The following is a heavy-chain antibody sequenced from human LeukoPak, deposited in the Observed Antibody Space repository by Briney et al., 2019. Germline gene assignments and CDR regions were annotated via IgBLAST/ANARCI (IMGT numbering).Heavy chain of an antibody. CDR1: GGSISSSSYY. CDR2: IYTNGNI. CDR3: ARDYYDSSGYSRGFDY. Sequence: SETLSLTCTVSGGSISSSSYYWGWIRQPAGKGLEWIGRIYTNGNINYNPSLKSRVTMSVDTSKNHFSLKLSSVTAADTAVYYCARDYYDSSGYSRGFDYWGQGTLVTVSS. V-gene: IGHV4-61*02. D-gene: IGHD3-22*01. J-gene: IGHJ4*02.